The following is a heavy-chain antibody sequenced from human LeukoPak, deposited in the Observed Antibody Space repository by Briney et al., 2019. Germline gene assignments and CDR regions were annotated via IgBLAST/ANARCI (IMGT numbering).Heavy chain of an antibody. Sequence: GGSLRLSCAASGFTFSSYGMHWVRQAPGKGLEWVAVIWYDGSNKYYADSVKGRFTISRDNSKNTLYLQMNSLRAEDTAVYYCARDRGSSSWCYRYWGQGTPVTVSS. V-gene: IGHV3-33*01. J-gene: IGHJ4*02. CDR3: ARDRGSSSWCYRY. CDR1: GFTFSSYG. D-gene: IGHD6-13*01. CDR2: IWYDGSNK.